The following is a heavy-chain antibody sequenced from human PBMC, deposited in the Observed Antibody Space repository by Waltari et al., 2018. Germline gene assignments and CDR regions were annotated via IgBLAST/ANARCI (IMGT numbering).Heavy chain of an antibody. CDR3: AKGPDSSGYYSNWFDP. Sequence: QVQLVESGGGVVQPGGSLRLSCAASGFTFSNHGIHWVRQAPGQGVEGVAFIWSDETNKHYADSVQGLFTISRDNSKNTVFLQMNSLRTEDTAVYYCAKGPDSSGYYSNWFDPWGQGILVTVSS. V-gene: IGHV3-30*02. CDR2: IWSDETNK. D-gene: IGHD3-22*01. J-gene: IGHJ5*02. CDR1: GFTFSNHG.